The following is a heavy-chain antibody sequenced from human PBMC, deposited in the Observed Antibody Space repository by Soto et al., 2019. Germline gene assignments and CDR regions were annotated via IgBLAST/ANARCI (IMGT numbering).Heavy chain of an antibody. Sequence: GGPRRLSVAAPEFTFSGLALHGSGQPPGKGLEWVAIVSFDGAIKNYGDSVTGRFSISRDNSKNTVSLQMNSLRVEDTAVYYCAKDRTGGWYAHFDYWGQGILVTVSS. V-gene: IGHV3-30*04. J-gene: IGHJ4*02. D-gene: IGHD6-19*01. CDR3: AKDRTGGWYAHFDY. CDR1: EFTFSGLA. CDR2: VSFDGAIK.